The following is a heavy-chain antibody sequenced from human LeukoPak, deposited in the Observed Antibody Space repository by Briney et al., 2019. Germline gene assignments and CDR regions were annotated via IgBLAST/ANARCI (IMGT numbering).Heavy chain of an antibody. D-gene: IGHD4-11*01. J-gene: IGHJ6*03. V-gene: IGHV3-23*01. CDR2: ISGSGGST. Sequence: PGGSLRLSCAASGFTFSSYAMSWVRQAPGKGLEWVSAISGSGGSTYYADSVKGRFTISRDNSKNTLYLQMNSLRAEDTAVYYCAKVQDGGLQTYYYYYYMDVWGKGTTVTVSS. CDR1: GFTFSSYA. CDR3: AKVQDGGLQTYYYYYYMDV.